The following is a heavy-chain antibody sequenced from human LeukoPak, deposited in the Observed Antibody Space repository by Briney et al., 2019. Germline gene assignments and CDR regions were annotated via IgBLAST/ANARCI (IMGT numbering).Heavy chain of an antibody. CDR2: INPSGGST. V-gene: IGHV1-46*01. CDR3: ARVIAVAGTADY. CDR1: RYTFTSYY. Sequence: GASVKVSCKASRYTFTSYYIHWVRQAPGQGLEWMGVINPSGGSTSYAQKFQGRVTMTRDTSTSTVYMELSSLRSEDTAVYYCARVIAVAGTADYWDQGTLVTVSS. J-gene: IGHJ4*02. D-gene: IGHD6-19*01.